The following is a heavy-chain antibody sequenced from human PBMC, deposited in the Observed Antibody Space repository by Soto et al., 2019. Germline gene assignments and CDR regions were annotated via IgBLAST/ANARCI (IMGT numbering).Heavy chain of an antibody. CDR3: ARDRCSSTSCYDAFDI. J-gene: IGHJ3*02. D-gene: IGHD2-2*01. Sequence: ASVKVSCKASGYTFTGYYMHWVRQAPGQGPEWMGWINPNSGGTNYAQKFQGWVTMTRDTSISTAYMELSRLRSDDTAVYYCARDRCSSTSCYDAFDIWGQGTMVTVSS. CDR2: INPNSGGT. CDR1: GYTFTGYY. V-gene: IGHV1-2*04.